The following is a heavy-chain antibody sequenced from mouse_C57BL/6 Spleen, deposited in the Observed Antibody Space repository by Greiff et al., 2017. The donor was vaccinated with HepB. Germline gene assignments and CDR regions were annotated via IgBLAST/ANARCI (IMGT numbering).Heavy chain of an antibody. CDR1: GYTFTSYG. J-gene: IGHJ3*01. CDR3: ARYYYDYGVAY. Sequence: VQLQQSGAELARPGASVKLSCKASGYTFTSYGISWVKQRTGQGLEWIGEIYPRSGNTYYNEKFKGKATLTADKSSSTAYMELRRLTSEDSAVYFCARYYYDYGVAYWGQGTLVTVSA. CDR2: IYPRSGNT. V-gene: IGHV1-81*01. D-gene: IGHD2-4*01.